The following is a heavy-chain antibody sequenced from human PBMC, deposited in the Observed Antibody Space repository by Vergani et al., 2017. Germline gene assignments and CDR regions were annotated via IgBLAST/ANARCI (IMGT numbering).Heavy chain of an antibody. Sequence: QVQILQSGGGVVQPGGSLRLSCTLSGFTLNTYGIHWVRQAPGKGLEWVSFIRYDGSSEYYGDSVKGRFTISRDKSQNTVNLQMNSLRAEDMALYYCAKVSDSSGAFDIWGQGTMVTVSS. V-gene: IGHV3-30*02. CDR2: IRYDGSSE. J-gene: IGHJ3*02. D-gene: IGHD6-25*01. CDR1: GFTLNTYG. CDR3: AKVSDSSGAFDI.